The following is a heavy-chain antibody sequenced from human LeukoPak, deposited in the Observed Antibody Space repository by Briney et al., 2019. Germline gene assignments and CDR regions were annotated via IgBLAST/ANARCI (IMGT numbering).Heavy chain of an antibody. CDR2: FSRSVPDT. CDR3: AKGSLGSWYYFDY. Sequence: GGSLRLSCAASGFTFGSSAMSWVRQAPGKGPEWVSTFSRSVPDTYYADSVKGRFTIFRDNSKNTLYLQMNSLRAEDTAVYYCAKGSLGSWYYFDYWGQGTLVTVSS. V-gene: IGHV3-23*01. J-gene: IGHJ4*02. D-gene: IGHD6-13*01. CDR1: GFTFGSSA.